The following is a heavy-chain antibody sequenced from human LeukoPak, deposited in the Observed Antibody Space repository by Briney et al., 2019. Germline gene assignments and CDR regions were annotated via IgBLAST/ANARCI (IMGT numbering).Heavy chain of an antibody. Sequence: GGSLRLSCAGSGFTFSSYAMSWVRQAPGKGLEWVSATEGSGGSAYYADSVRGRFTISRDNSKNTLYLQMNSLRVEDTAVYYCAKDRPHPSAEPTNFAYWGQGTLVTVSS. CDR3: AKDRPHPSAEPTNFAY. J-gene: IGHJ4*02. D-gene: IGHD1-14*01. CDR2: TEGSGGSA. CDR1: GFTFSSYA. V-gene: IGHV3-23*01.